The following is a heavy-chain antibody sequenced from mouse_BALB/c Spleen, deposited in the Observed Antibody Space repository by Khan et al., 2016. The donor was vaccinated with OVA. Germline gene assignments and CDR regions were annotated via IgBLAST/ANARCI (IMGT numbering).Heavy chain of an antibody. CDR2: IYPGDGDT. J-gene: IGHJ2*01. V-gene: IGHV1-87*01. D-gene: IGHD2-14*01. Sequence: QVQLQQSGAELARPGASVKLSCKSSGYTFTSYWMQWVKQRPGQGLEWIGTIYPGDGDTRYTQKFKGKATLTAEKSSSTAFMQLSNLASEDSAVYYCASYRFDYFDYWGQGTTLTVSS. CDR1: GYTFTSYW. CDR3: ASYRFDYFDY.